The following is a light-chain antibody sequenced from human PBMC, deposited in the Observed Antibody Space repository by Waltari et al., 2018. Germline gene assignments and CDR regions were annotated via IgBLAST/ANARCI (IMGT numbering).Light chain of an antibody. V-gene: IGLV4-69*01. CDR3: ETGGHGTWV. CDR2: VNSDGSH. CDR1: SGHSSNI. Sequence: QLVLTQSPSASASLGASVKLTCTLSSGHSSNIIAWLPQRPERGPRYLMKVNSDGSHSKGDDIPDRFSGSSSGAERYLTISSLQSEDEADYYCETGGHGTWVFGGGTKLTVL. J-gene: IGLJ3*02.